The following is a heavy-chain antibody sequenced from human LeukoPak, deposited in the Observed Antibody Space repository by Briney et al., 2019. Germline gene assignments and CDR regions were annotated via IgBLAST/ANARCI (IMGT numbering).Heavy chain of an antibody. D-gene: IGHD3-9*01. CDR1: GYTFPSYD. Sequence: ASVKVSCKASGYTFPSYDIIWVRQATGQGLEWMGWMNSNSGNTGYAQKFQGRVTMTRNTAISTAYMELRSLRYEDTAVYYCATYFDVLTDYYEDHWGQGTPVTVSS. CDR3: ATYFDVLTDYYEDH. CDR2: MNSNSGNT. V-gene: IGHV1-8*01. J-gene: IGHJ4*01.